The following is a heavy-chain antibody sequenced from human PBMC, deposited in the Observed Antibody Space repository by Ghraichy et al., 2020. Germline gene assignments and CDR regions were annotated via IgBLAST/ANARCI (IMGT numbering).Heavy chain of an antibody. CDR2: IYYSGST. D-gene: IGHD3-10*01. Sequence: SETLSLTCTVSGGSISSSSYYWGWIRQPPGKGLEWIGSIYYSGSTYYNPSLKSRVTISVDTSKNQFSLKLSSVTAADTAVYYCARRITMVRGVGWFDHWGQGTLVTVSS. CDR1: GGSISSSSYY. J-gene: IGHJ5*02. V-gene: IGHV4-39*01. CDR3: ARRITMVRGVGWFDH.